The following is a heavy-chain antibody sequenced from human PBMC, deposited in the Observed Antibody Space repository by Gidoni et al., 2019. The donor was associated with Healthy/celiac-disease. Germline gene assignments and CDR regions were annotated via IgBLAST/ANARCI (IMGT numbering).Heavy chain of an antibody. V-gene: IGHV3-66*01. CDR2: IDSGGRT. J-gene: IGHJ4*02. CDR1: GFTVSSNY. D-gene: IGHD5-12*01. CDR3: ARDLAKTGRDGYNSTLGY. Sequence: EVQLVESGGGLVQPGGSLRLSCAASGFTVSSNYMSWGRQAPGKGLEWVSVIDSGGRTYYADSVKGRFTISRDNSKNTLYLQMNSLRAEDTAVYYCARDLAKTGRDGYNSTLGYWGQGTLVTVSS.